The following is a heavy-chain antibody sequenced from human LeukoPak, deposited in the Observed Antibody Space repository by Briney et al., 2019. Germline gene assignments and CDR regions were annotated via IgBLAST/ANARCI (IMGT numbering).Heavy chain of an antibody. V-gene: IGHV3-74*01. Sequence: GGSLRLSCAASGFTFSSYWIHWVRQAPGKGLVWVSRISADGINAHYADSVKGRFTISRDNAENTLYLQTNSLRAEDTALYYCARTNYYFDNWGQGSLVTVSS. D-gene: IGHD1-1*01. J-gene: IGHJ4*02. CDR1: GFTFSSYW. CDR2: ISADGINA. CDR3: ARTNYYFDN.